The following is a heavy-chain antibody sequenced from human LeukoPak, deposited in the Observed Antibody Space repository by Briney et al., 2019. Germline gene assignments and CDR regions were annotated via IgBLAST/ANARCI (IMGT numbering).Heavy chain of an antibody. J-gene: IGHJ2*01. D-gene: IGHD1-1*01. V-gene: IGHV4-4*02. CDR1: GGSTSSSNW. CDR2: IYHSGST. Sequence: PSGTLSLTCAVSGGSTSSSNWWSWVRQPPGKGLEWIGEIYHSGSTNYDPSLKSRVTISVDKSKNQFSLKLSSVTAADTAVYYCAKFQTTYWYFDLWAVAPWSLSPQ. CDR3: AKFQTTYWYFDL.